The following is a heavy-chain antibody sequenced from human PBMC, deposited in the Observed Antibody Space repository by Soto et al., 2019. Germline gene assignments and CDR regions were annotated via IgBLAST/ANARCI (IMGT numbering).Heavy chain of an antibody. Sequence: ASVKVSCKTSGYTFTNSGLSWLRQAPGQGLEWMGWISTFNGNTNYAQKLQGRDTMTTDTSTSTAYMELRSLRSDDTAVYYCVVAAQPYYFDYWGQGTLVTVSS. CDR2: ISTFNGNT. J-gene: IGHJ4*02. D-gene: IGHD2-15*01. CDR1: GYTFTNSG. V-gene: IGHV1-18*01. CDR3: VVAAQPYYFDY.